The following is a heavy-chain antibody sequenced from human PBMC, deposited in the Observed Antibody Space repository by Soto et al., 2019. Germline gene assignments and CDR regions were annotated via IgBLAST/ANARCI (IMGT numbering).Heavy chain of an antibody. J-gene: IGHJ3*02. CDR3: ARRVNAFDI. CDR2: MSPNSGNT. CDR1: GYTLTSYV. Sequence: ASVKVPCKASGYTLTSYVINWVRQAPGQGLERMGWMSPNSGNTSYAQKLQGRVTMTTNTSTSTAYMELRSLRSDDTAVYYCARRVNAFDIWGQGTMVTVSS. D-gene: IGHD3-22*01. V-gene: IGHV1-18*01.